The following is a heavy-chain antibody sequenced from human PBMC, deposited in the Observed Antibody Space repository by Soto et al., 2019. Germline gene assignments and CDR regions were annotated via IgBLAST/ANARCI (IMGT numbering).Heavy chain of an antibody. V-gene: IGHV3-15*07. Sequence: GGSLRLSCAASGFTFSNAWMNWVRQAPGKGLEWVGRIKSKTDGGTTDYAAPVKGRFTISRDDSKNTLYLQMNSLKTEDTAVYYCTTDYFDNYLYYYYGMDVWGQGTTVTVSS. CDR3: TTDYFDNYLYYYYGMDV. D-gene: IGHD3-9*01. J-gene: IGHJ6*02. CDR1: GFTFSNAW. CDR2: IKSKTDGGTT.